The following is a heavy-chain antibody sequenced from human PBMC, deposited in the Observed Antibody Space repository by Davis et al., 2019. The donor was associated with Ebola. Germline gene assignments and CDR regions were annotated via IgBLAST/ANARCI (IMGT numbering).Heavy chain of an antibody. J-gene: IGHJ5*02. CDR1: GYTFTSYG. CDR2: ISGYNGNT. Sequence: ASVKVSCKASGYTFTSYGISWVRQAPGQGLEWMGWISGYNGNTNYAQKLQGRVTMTTDTSTSTAYMELRSLRSDDTAVYYCARDSLGYMVRGVSSNWFDPWGQGTLVTVSS. D-gene: IGHD3-10*01. CDR3: ARDSLGYMVRGVSSNWFDP. V-gene: IGHV1-18*04.